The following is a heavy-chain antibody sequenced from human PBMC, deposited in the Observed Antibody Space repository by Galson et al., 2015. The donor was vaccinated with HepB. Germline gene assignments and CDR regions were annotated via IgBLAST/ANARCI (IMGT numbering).Heavy chain of an antibody. CDR2: IYYSGST. D-gene: IGHD4-17*01. CDR1: GGSISSSY. Sequence: ETLSLTCTVSGGSISSSYWSWIRQPPGKGLEWIGYIYYSGSTNYNPSLKSRVTISVDTSKNQFSLKLSSVTAVDTAVHYCARGHTVPDYWGQGTLVTVSS. CDR3: ARGHTVPDY. V-gene: IGHV4-59*01. J-gene: IGHJ4*02.